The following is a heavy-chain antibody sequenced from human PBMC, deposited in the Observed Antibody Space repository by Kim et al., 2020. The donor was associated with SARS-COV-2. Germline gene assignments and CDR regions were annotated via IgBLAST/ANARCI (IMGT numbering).Heavy chain of an antibody. CDR2: ISWNSGSI. Sequence: GGSLRLSCAASGFTFDDYAMHWVRQAPGKGLEWVSGISWNSGSIGYADSVKGRFTISRDNAKNSLYLQMNSLRAEDTALYYCAKDYGSGSYSPFDYWGQGTLVTVSS. CDR1: GFTFDDYA. CDR3: AKDYGSGSYSPFDY. V-gene: IGHV3-9*01. J-gene: IGHJ4*02. D-gene: IGHD3-10*01.